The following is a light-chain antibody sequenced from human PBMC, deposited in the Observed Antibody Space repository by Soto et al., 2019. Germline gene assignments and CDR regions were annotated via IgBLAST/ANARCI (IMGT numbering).Light chain of an antibody. CDR3: QTWGSGIVV. CDR1: SGHSNYA. J-gene: IGLJ2*01. CDR2: LNSDGSH. Sequence: QPVLTQSPSASASLGASVKLTCTLSSGHSNYAIAWHQQQSEKGPRYLMKLNSDGSHSKGDGIPDRFSGSSSGAERYLTTASLQSADEADYYCQTWGSGIVVFGGGTQLTVL. V-gene: IGLV4-69*01.